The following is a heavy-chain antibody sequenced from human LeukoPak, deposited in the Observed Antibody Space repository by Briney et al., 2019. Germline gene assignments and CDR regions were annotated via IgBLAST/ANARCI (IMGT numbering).Heavy chain of an antibody. CDR2: MHYSGST. CDR1: GGSISSGDYF. J-gene: IGHJ5*02. CDR3: ARDGCSGTSCYGNWFDP. V-gene: IGHV4-31*03. D-gene: IGHD2-2*01. Sequence: PSQTLSLTCSDFGGSISSGDYFWSWIRQHPGKGLEWIGYMHYSGSTNSHPSLKSRVTMSVDTSKNQFSLKMYSVTAADTAVYYCARDGCSGTSCYGNWFDPWGQGILVTVSP.